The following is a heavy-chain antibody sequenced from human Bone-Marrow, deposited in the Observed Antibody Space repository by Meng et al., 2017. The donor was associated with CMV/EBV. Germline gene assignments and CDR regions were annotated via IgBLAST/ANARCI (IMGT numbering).Heavy chain of an antibody. D-gene: IGHD6-19*01. CDR2: IYSGGST. CDR1: GFSVSSNY. V-gene: IGHV3-53*01. CDR3: ARGGSGWYGGVFDY. Sequence: GESLKISCAASGFSVSSNYMSWVRQAPGKGLEWVSVIYSGGSTYYTDSVKGRFTLSRDNSKNTLYLQMNSLRAEDTAVYYCARGGSGWYGGVFDYWGQGNLVNFAS. J-gene: IGHJ4*02.